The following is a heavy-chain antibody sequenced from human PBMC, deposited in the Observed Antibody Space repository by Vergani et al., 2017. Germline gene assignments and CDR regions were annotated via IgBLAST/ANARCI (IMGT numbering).Heavy chain of an antibody. CDR1: GYSFTNYW. CDR3: ARLYGRDSSGSKYFDY. Sequence: EVQLVQSGAEVKKPGESLKISCQISGYSFTNYWIGWVRQMPGKGLEWMGIIHPADSDTRYSPYFQGQVTISVDKSISTAYLQRSSLRASDSAMYSCARLYGRDSSGSKYFDYWGQGTLVTVSS. D-gene: IGHD3-22*01. V-gene: IGHV5-51*01. J-gene: IGHJ4*02. CDR2: IHPADSDT.